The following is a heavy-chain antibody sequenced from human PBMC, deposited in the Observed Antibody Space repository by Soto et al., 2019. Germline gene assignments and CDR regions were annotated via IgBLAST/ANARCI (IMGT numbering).Heavy chain of an antibody. CDR2: ISGSGGST. D-gene: IGHD7-27*01. V-gene: IGHV3-23*01. CDR1: GFTFSSYA. Sequence: GGSLRLSCAASGFTFSSYAMSWVRQAPGKGLEWVSAISGSGGSTYYADSVKGRFTISRDNSKNTLYLQMNSLRAEDTAVYYCAKDLARTGDPYRAFDYWGQGTLVTVSS. CDR3: AKDLARTGDPYRAFDY. J-gene: IGHJ4*02.